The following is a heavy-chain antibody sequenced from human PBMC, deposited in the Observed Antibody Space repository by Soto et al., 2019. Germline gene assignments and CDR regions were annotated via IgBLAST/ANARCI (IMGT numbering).Heavy chain of an antibody. J-gene: IGHJ6*03. D-gene: IGHD3-10*01. CDR1: GGSISSYY. Sequence: SETLSLTCTVSGGSISSYYWSWIRQPPGKGLEWIGYIYYSGSTNYNPSLKSRVTISVDTSKNQFSLKLSSVTAADTAVYYCARSPPDYYGSGSLDYYYYMDVWGKGTTVTVSS. CDR2: IYYSGST. CDR3: ARSPPDYYGSGSLDYYYYMDV. V-gene: IGHV4-59*01.